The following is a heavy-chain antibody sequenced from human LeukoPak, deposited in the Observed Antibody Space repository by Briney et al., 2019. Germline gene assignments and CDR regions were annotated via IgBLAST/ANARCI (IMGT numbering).Heavy chain of an antibody. V-gene: IGHV7-4-1*02. J-gene: IGHJ4*02. CDR1: GYTFSSYT. CDR3: ATLGIDDY. Sequence: ASVKVSCKASGYTFSSYTMNWVRQAPGQGLEWMGWINTNTGDPTYAQGFTGRFVFSLDTSVSTAYLQISSLKADDTAVYYCATLGIDDYWGQGTLVTVFS. D-gene: IGHD7-27*01. CDR2: INTNTGDP.